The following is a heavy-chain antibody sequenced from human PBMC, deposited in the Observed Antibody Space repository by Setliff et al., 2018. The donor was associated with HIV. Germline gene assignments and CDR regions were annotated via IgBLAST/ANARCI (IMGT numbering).Heavy chain of an antibody. Sequence: SETLSLTCGVSGETFRGYKWSWVHQSPGKGLEWIGEIDHIGSTTYNPSLKTRITMSSDTSKRQFSLKLSSVTAADTATYYCARRAMWGDLDYWGQGALVTVSS. J-gene: IGHJ4*02. CDR3: ARRAMWGDLDY. V-gene: IGHV4-34*01. D-gene: IGHD3-16*01. CDR1: GETFRGYK. CDR2: IDHIGST.